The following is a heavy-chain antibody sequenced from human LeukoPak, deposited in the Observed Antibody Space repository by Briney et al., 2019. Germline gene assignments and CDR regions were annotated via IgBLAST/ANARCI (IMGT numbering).Heavy chain of an antibody. J-gene: IGHJ4*02. Sequence: GGSLRLSCAASGFTFSSYWMSWVRQAPGKGLEWVATIKNDGSEKNYVDSVNGRLTISRDNAKNSLYLQMSGLRAEDTAVYFCATADWFSFDFWGQGTLVTVSS. V-gene: IGHV3-7*04. CDR1: GFTFSSYW. D-gene: IGHD3-9*01. CDR3: ATADWFSFDF. CDR2: IKNDGSEK.